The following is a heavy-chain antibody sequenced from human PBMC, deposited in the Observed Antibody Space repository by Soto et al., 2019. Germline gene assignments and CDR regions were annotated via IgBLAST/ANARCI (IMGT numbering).Heavy chain of an antibody. CDR3: AVYCSGGSCYPPPEDY. J-gene: IGHJ4*02. Sequence: PGGSLRLSCAASGFTFSSYAMHWVRQAPGKGLEWVAVISYDGSNKYYADSVKGRFTISRDNSKNTLYLQMNSPRAEDTAVYYCAVYCSGGSCYPPPEDYWGQGTLVTVSS. CDR2: ISYDGSNK. CDR1: GFTFSSYA. D-gene: IGHD2-15*01. V-gene: IGHV3-30-3*01.